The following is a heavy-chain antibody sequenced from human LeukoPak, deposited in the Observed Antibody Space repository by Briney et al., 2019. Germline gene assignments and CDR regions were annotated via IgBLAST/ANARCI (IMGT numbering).Heavy chain of an antibody. Sequence: GGSLRLSCSPCGFTFSRYAMHWVRQAPWKRLKYVSAISSYVGSTYYADYVKGRFTISRDNSKNTLYHQMSSLRAEDTAVYYCVKDGSGSYYTYYFDYRGQGTLVTVSS. V-gene: IGHV3-64D*06. J-gene: IGHJ4*02. CDR2: ISSYVGST. D-gene: IGHD3-10*01. CDR3: VKDGSGSYYTYYFDY. CDR1: GFTFSRYA.